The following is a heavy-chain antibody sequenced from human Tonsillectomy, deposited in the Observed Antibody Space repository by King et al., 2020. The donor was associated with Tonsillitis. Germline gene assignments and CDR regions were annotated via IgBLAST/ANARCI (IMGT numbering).Heavy chain of an antibody. D-gene: IGHD2-2*01. CDR3: ARDVYLGYCSSTSCEYWFDP. J-gene: IGHJ5*02. CDR2: IHISGST. CDR1: GGSIRSGSYY. Sequence: QLQESGPGLVKPSQTLSLTCTVSGGSIRSGSYYWSWIRQPAGKGLEWIGRIHISGSTNYNPSLKSLVTMSVDTSKNQFSLNLSSVTAADTAVYYCARDVYLGYCSSTSCEYWFDPWGQGTLVTVSS. V-gene: IGHV4-61*02.